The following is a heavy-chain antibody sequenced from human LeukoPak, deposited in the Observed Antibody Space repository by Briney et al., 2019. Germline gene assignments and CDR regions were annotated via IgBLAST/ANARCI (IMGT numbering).Heavy chain of an antibody. V-gene: IGHV1-8*01. D-gene: IGHD2-2*01. CDR1: GYTFTSYD. J-gene: IGHJ6*02. Sequence: ASVKVSCKASGYTFTSYDINWVRQATGQGLEWMGWMNPNSGNTGYAQKFQGRVTMTRNTSISTAYMELSSLRSEDTAEYYCARKGYCSSTSCFSIYYYGMDVWGQGTTVTVSS. CDR2: MNPNSGNT. CDR3: ARKGYCSSTSCFSIYYYGMDV.